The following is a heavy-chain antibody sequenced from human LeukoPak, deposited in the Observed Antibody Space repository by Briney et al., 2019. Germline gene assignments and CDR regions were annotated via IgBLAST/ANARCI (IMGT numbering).Heavy chain of an antibody. CDR1: GFTFSSYG. CDR3: AKDKDSSLRITGTTKRTGTTDY. CDR2: IRYDGSNK. V-gene: IGHV3-30*02. Sequence: PGGSLRLSCAASGFTFSSYGMHWVRQAPGKGLEWVAFIRYDGSNKYYADSVKGRFTISRDNSKSTLYLQMNSLRAEDTAVYYCAKDKDSSLRITGTTKRTGTTDYWGQGTLVTVSS. J-gene: IGHJ4*02. D-gene: IGHD1-20*01.